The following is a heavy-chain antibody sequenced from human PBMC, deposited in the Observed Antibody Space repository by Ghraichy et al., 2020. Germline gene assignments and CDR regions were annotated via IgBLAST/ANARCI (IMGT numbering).Heavy chain of an antibody. V-gene: IGHV4-34*01. CDR1: GGSFSGYY. CDR3: ARGPSKGGCWRHLNA. Sequence: SETLSLTCAVYGGSFSGYYWSWIRQPPGKGLEWIWEINHSGSTNYNPSLKSRVTISVDTSKNQFSLKLSSVTAADTAVYYCARGPSKGGCWRHLNAWGQGTLVTVSS. D-gene: IGHD1-1*01. CDR2: INHSGST. J-gene: IGHJ5*02.